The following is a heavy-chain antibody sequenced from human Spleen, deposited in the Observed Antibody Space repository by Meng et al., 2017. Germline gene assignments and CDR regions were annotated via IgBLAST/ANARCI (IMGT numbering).Heavy chain of an antibody. CDR3: ARVTTVTDIYFDY. D-gene: IGHD4-17*01. CDR2: IYYSGST. CDR1: GGSISSGGYY. J-gene: IGHJ4*02. Sequence: VQLQDAGPGLVEPSQALSLTCTVSGGSISSGGYYWSWIRQHPGKGLEWIGYIYYSGSTYYNPSLKSLVTISVDTSKNQFSLKLSSVTAADTAVYYCARVTTVTDIYFDYWGQGTLVTVSS. V-gene: IGHV4-31*01.